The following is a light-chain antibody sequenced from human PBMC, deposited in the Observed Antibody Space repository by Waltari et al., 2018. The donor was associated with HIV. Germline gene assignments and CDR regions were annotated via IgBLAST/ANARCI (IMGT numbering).Light chain of an antibody. CDR2: KAS. J-gene: IGKJ2*01. V-gene: IGKV1-5*03. CDR1: QSIRSL. Sequence: DIQMTQSPSTLSASVGDRVTITCRASQSIRSLLAWYQQKPGTAPKLLLYKASSLESGVPSRFSGSGSGTEFTLTISSLQPDDFATYYCQQYNSYSYTFGQGTKLEIK. CDR3: QQYNSYSYT.